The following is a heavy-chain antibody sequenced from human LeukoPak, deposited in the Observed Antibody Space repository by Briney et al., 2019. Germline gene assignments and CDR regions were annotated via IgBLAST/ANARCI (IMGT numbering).Heavy chain of an antibody. CDR2: ISYDGSNK. J-gene: IGHJ4*02. CDR1: GFTFSSYA. V-gene: IGHV3-30*01. D-gene: IGHD6-6*01. Sequence: PGGSLRLSCAASGFTFSSYAMHWVRQAPGKGLEWVAVISYDGSNKYYADSVKGRFTISRDNSKNTLYLQMNSLRAEDTAVYYCARDGRSSSSGFDYWGQGILVTVSS. CDR3: ARDGRSSSSGFDY.